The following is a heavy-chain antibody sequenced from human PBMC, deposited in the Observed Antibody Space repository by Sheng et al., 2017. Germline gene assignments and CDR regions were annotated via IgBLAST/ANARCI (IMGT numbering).Heavy chain of an antibody. Sequence: QVQLVQSGAEMKKPGASVKVSCKVSGYSFTRYGITWVRQAPGQGLEWMGWITTHNGNATYAENLQDRVTMTADTSTNTAYMELRSLRSDDTAVYFCARVFMTSLTRRPADYWGQGTLVTVSS. V-gene: IGHV1-18*01. CDR1: GYSFTRYG. CDR3: ARVFMTSLTRRPADY. J-gene: IGHJ4*02. CDR2: ITTHNGNA. D-gene: IGHD2-21*02.